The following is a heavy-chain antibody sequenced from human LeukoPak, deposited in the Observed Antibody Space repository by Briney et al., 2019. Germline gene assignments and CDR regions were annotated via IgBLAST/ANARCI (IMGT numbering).Heavy chain of an antibody. J-gene: IGHJ4*02. CDR3: AKGTLAHYYDSSGYYHLPFDY. Sequence: HPGGSLRLSCAASGFTFSSYAMTWVRQAPGKGLEGVSGISGSGGSTYFADSVKGRFTISRDNSKNTLYLQMNSLRAEDTAVYYSAKGTLAHYYDSSGYYHLPFDYWGQGTLVTVSS. CDR2: ISGSGGST. V-gene: IGHV3-23*01. D-gene: IGHD3-22*01. CDR1: GFTFSSYA.